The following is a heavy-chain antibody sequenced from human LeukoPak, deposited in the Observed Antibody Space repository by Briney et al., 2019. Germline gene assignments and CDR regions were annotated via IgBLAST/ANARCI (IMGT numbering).Heavy chain of an antibody. V-gene: IGHV4-59*01. CDR2: IYYTGST. CDR1: GGSINSYY. CDR3: ARFSGGSWFDY. D-gene: IGHD6-13*01. Sequence: PSETLSLTCTVSGGSINSYYWSWIRQPPGKGLEWIGYIYYTGSTNYNPSLRNRVTMSVDTSKNQFSLKLSSVTAADTAVYYCARFSGGSWFDYWGQGTLVTVSS. J-gene: IGHJ4*02.